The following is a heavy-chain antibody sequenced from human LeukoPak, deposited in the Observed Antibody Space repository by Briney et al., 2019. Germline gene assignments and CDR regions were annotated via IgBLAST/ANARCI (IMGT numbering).Heavy chain of an antibody. V-gene: IGHV3-33*01. CDR3: ARVSTVTTIHYYYGMDV. D-gene: IGHD4-17*01. J-gene: IGHJ6*04. CDR1: GLPFSSYG. Sequence: PGRSLNLSCAASGLPFSSYGMHWVRQAPGKGLEWVAVIWYDGSNKYYADSVKGRFTISRANSKNTMYLQMNSLRAEDTAVYYCARVSTVTTIHYYYGMDVWGKGTTVTVSS. CDR2: IWYDGSNK.